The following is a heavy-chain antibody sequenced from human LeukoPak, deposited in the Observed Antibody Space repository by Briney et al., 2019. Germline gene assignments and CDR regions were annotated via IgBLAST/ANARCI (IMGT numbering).Heavy chain of an antibody. CDR3: ARRALYCSSTSSSRPYYFDY. V-gene: IGHV3-20*04. J-gene: IGHJ4*02. CDR1: GFTFDDFA. D-gene: IGHD2-2*01. CDR2: INWNGGST. Sequence: PGGSLRLSCAASGFTFDDFAMSWVRQAPGKGLEWVSGINWNGGSTGYADSVKGRFTISRDNAKNSLYLQMNSLRAEDTALYYCARRALYCSSTSSSRPYYFDYWGQGTLVTVSS.